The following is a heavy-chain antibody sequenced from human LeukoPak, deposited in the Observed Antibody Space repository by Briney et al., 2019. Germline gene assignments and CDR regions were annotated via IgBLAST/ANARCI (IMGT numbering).Heavy chain of an antibody. CDR1: GGTFSSYA. CDR2: IVPLLGIA. V-gene: IGHV1-69*10. J-gene: IGHJ4*02. D-gene: IGHD3-10*01. Sequence: ASVKVSCKASGGTFSSYAFTWVRQAPGQGLEWMGGIVPLLGIASYAQRFQGRVTITADKSTSTAYMELSSLRSEDTAVYYCARGPYYYGSGSFFLDDWGQGTLLTVSS. CDR3: ARGPYYYGSGSFFLDD.